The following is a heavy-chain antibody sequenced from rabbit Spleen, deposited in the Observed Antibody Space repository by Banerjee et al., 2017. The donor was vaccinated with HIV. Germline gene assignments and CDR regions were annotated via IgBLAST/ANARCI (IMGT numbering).Heavy chain of an antibody. J-gene: IGHJ4*01. D-gene: IGHD1-1*01. CDR1: GFTVSSVQW. V-gene: IGHV1S40*01. Sequence: QSLEESGGDLVKPGASLTLTCSASGFTVSSVQWICWVRQAPKKGLEWIACIYAGSSGSTYYASWAKVRFTISKTSSTTVTLQMTSLTAADTATYFCARDLVAVIGWNFSLWGQGTLVTVS. CDR2: IYAGSSGST. CDR3: ARDLVAVIGWNFSL.